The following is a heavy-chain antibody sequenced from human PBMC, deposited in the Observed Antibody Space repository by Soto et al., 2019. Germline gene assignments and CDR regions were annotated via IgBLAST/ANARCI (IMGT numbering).Heavy chain of an antibody. J-gene: IGHJ4*02. D-gene: IGHD3-9*01. CDR2: ISFDGNII. V-gene: IGHV3-30-3*01. Sequence: XESLLLSCAASEFSFSSYAMHWIRQAPGKGLEWVAVISFDGNIIHYADSVKGRFIISRDNSKNTLYLQMHSLSGEDTAVYYCARTFDTITYYFDYWGQGTLVTVSS. CDR1: EFSFSSYA. CDR3: ARTFDTITYYFDY.